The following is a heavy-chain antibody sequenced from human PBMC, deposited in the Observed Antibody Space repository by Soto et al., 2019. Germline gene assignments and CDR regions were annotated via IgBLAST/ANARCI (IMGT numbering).Heavy chain of an antibody. J-gene: IGHJ4*02. V-gene: IGHV4-4*02. CDR2: IYHTGIT. CDR1: GDSISSVNW. Sequence: SETLSLTCAVSGDSISSVNWWSWVRQSPGQGLEWIGDIYHTGITNYNPSLQSRTTISVDRSRNQFSLQVSSVTAADTAVYYCAKNLPRTGRFDYWGQGTVVTVSS. CDR3: AKNLPRTGRFDY.